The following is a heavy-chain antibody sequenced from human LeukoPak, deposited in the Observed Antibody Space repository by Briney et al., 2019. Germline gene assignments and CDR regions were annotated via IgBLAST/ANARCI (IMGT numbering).Heavy chain of an antibody. Sequence: GGSLRLSCAASGFTFSSSAMSWVRQAPGKGLEWVSSISGSGCGGSTYYADSVKGRFTISRDNSKNTLYLQMNSLRAEDTAVYYCAKDGYYGSGSYYNELIYAAAYYFDYWGQGTLVTVSS. CDR3: AKDGYYGSGSYYNELIYAAAYYFDY. J-gene: IGHJ4*02. CDR1: GFTFSSSA. CDR2: ISGSGCGGST. D-gene: IGHD3-10*01. V-gene: IGHV3-23*01.